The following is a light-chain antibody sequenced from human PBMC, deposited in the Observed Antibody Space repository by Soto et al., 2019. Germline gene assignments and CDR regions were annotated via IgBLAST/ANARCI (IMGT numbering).Light chain of an antibody. J-gene: IGKJ1*01. CDR3: QQYIRWPPT. V-gene: IGKV3-15*01. Sequence: EIVLTQSPATLSVSPGERATLSCRASQSVSSNLAWYQQKPGQAPSLLIYGASTRATGTPARFSGSGSGTEFTLTISSLQSEDFAVYYCQQYIRWPPTFGRGTKVDIK. CDR2: GAS. CDR1: QSVSSN.